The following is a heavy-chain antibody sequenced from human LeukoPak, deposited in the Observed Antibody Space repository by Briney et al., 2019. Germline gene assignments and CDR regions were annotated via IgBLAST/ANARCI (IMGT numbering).Heavy chain of an antibody. CDR2: IYYSGSGST. J-gene: IGHJ5*02. CDR1: GASVNSGSYS. V-gene: IGHV4-39*01. Sequence: SETLSLTCTVSGASVNSGSYSWSWIRQPPGKGLEWIGTIYYSGSGSTYYNPSLKGRVTVSVDTSKNQFSLKVSSVTAADAAVYYCTRAKTTVVAPYNWFGPWGQGTLVTVSS. D-gene: IGHD4-23*01. CDR3: TRAKTTVVAPYNWFGP.